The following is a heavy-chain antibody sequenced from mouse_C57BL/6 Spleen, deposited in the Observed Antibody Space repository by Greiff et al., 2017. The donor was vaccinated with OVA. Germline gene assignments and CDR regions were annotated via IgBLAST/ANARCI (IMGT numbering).Heavy chain of an antibody. CDR1: GYTFTDYE. V-gene: IGHV1-15*01. D-gene: IGHD1-1*01. CDR3: TRYPITTVVDFDY. CDR2: IDPATGCT. Sequence: QVQLQQSGAELVRPGASVTLSCKASGYTFTDYEMHWVKQTPVHGLEWIGAIDPATGCTAYNQKFKGKAILTADKSSSTAYMELRSLTSEDSADYYGTRYPITTVVDFDYWGQGTTLTVSS. J-gene: IGHJ2*01.